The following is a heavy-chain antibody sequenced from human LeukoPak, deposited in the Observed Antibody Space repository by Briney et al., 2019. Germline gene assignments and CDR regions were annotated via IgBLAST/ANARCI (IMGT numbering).Heavy chain of an antibody. J-gene: IGHJ4*02. D-gene: IGHD3-3*01. CDR2: ISSSSSTI. CDR1: GFTFSSYS. V-gene: IGHV3-48*01. CDR3: ARDLAIFGVVTALYYFDY. Sequence: GESLKISCAASGFTFSSYSMNWVRQAPGKGLEWVSYISSSSSTIYYADSVKGRFTISRDNAKNSLYLQMNSLRAEDTAVYYCARDLAIFGVVTALYYFDYWGQGTLVTVSS.